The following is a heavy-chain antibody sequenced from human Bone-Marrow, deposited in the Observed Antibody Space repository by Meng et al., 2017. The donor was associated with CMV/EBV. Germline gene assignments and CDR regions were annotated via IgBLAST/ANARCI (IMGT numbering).Heavy chain of an antibody. CDR1: GFTFSSYG. Sequence: GESLKISCAASGFTFSSYGMHWVRQAPGKGLEWVSYVSSTGYTIYFADSVKGRFTISRDNAKNSLYLQMSSLRAEDTAVYYCAREIGIVGGYGLDVWGQGTSVTVSS. J-gene: IGHJ6*02. CDR3: AREIGIVGGYGLDV. V-gene: IGHV3-48*04. D-gene: IGHD2-15*01. CDR2: VSSTGYTI.